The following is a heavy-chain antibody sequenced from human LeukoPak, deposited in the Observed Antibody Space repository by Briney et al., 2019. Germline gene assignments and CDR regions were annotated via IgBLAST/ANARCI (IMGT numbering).Heavy chain of an antibody. J-gene: IGHJ4*02. CDR1: GFTFDDYA. CDR3: ARGYGSGLSTEGDFDF. V-gene: IGHV3-9*01. D-gene: IGHD6-19*01. Sequence: PGRSLRLSCAASGFTFDDYAMHWVRQAPGKGLEWVSGISWNSGSIGYADSVKGRFTISRDNAKNSLYLQMYSLRAEDTAVYYCARGYGSGLSTEGDFDFWGQGTLVTVSS. CDR2: ISWNSGSI.